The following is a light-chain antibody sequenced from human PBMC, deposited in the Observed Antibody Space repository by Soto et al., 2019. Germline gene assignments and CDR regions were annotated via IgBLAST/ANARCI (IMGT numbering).Light chain of an antibody. CDR2: KAS. Sequence: DIQMTQSPSTLSASVGDRVTITCRASQSIDTWLAWYQQKPGKAPNLLVYKASALESGVPSRFSGCGFGTEFTLAISSLQPDDFATYYGQQYSSFPYTFGQGTKLEIK. CDR1: QSIDTW. CDR3: QQYSSFPYT. J-gene: IGKJ2*01. V-gene: IGKV1-5*03.